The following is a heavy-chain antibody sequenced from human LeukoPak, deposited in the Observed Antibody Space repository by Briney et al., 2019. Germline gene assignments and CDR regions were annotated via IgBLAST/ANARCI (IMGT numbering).Heavy chain of an antibody. CDR1: GGTFSSYA. CDR2: IIPVFGAA. V-gene: IGHV1-69*13. D-gene: IGHD2-2*01. Sequence: ASVKVSCKASGGTFSSYAISWVRQAPGQGLEWMGGIIPVFGAANYAQKFQGRVTITADESTSTAYMELSSLRSEDTAVYYCARDPPWIVVVPAADYYYYYYMDVWGKGTTVTISS. CDR3: ARDPPWIVVVPAADYYYYYYMDV. J-gene: IGHJ6*03.